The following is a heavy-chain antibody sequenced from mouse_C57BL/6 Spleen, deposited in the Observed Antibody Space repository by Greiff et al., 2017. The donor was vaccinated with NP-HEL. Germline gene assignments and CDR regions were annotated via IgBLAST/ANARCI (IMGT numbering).Heavy chain of an antibody. D-gene: IGHD4-1*01. CDR1: GFTFSDYY. CDR3: ARTGKEAWFAY. J-gene: IGHJ3*01. CDR2: ISNGGGST. V-gene: IGHV5-12*01. Sequence: EVKLMESGGGLVQPGGSLKLSCAASGFTFSDYYMYWVRQTPEKRLEWVAYISNGGGSTYYPDTVKGRFTISRDNAKNTLYLQMSRLKSEDTAMYYCARTGKEAWFAYWGQGTLVTVSA.